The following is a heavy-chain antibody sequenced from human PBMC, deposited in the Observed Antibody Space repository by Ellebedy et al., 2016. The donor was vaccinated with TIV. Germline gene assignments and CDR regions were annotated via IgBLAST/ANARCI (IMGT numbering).Heavy chain of an antibody. Sequence: GGSLRLSCKTSGYSFTNYWIGWVRQMPGKGLEWMGIIYPGDSQTRYSPSFQGQVTISADKSITTAYLQWSSPKASDTAMYYCTRRSAQGEIWGPGTMVTVSS. CDR3: TRRSAQGEI. D-gene: IGHD3-16*01. V-gene: IGHV5-51*01. CDR1: GYSFTNYW. CDR2: IYPGDSQT. J-gene: IGHJ3*02.